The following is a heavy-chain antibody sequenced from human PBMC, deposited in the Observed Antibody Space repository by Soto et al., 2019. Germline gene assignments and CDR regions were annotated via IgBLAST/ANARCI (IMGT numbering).Heavy chain of an antibody. J-gene: IGHJ5*02. Sequence: ASETLSLTCTVSGGSISSFYWSWIRQPPGKGLEWIGYIYYSGSPNYNPSLKSRVTISVDTSKNQFSLKLSSVTAADTAVYYCARDLGYCSSTNCYPYFDPWGQGTLLTVSS. V-gene: IGHV4-59*01. CDR2: IYYSGSP. CDR1: GGSISSFY. CDR3: ARDLGYCSSTNCYPYFDP. D-gene: IGHD2-2*01.